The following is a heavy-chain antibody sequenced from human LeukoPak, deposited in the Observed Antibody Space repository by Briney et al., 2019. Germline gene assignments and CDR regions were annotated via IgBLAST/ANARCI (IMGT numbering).Heavy chain of an antibody. CDR3: AREVNQSGDYGIDY. V-gene: IGHV4-59*12. CDR2: IYYSGTT. CDR1: GGSFSNYY. D-gene: IGHD4-17*01. J-gene: IGHJ4*02. Sequence: SETLSLTCTVSGGSFSNYYWTWIRQPPGKELEWIGYIYYSGTTNYNPSLNSRVTISVDTSKNQFSLKLNSVTAADTAVYYCAREVNQSGDYGIDYWGQGTLVTVPS.